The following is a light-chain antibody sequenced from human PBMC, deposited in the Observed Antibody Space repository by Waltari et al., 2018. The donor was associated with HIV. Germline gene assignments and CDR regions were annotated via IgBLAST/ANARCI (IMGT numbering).Light chain of an antibody. V-gene: IGLV3-21*04. J-gene: IGLJ2*01. CDR3: EVWDETRNHVV. CDR2: YAS. CDR1: RIGTKS. Sequence: YVLTQPPSVSVAPGKTATITCGGDRIGTKSVHWYQQKSGQAPQLIIYYASDRPSGIPGRFSGSNAGSTATLTIRRVEAGDEADYYCEVWDETRNHVVFGGGTKLFAL.